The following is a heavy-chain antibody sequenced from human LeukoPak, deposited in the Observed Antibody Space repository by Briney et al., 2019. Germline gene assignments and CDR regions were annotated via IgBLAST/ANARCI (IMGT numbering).Heavy chain of an antibody. CDR3: ARSSMSSAQRFAIDY. J-gene: IGHJ4*02. D-gene: IGHD6-19*01. Sequence: PSETLSLTCTVSGGSISPYSWNWIRQPPGKGLEWIRYIYYTGGTSYLPSLKSRLTISVDTSKNQFSLNLTSVTAADTAVYYCARSSMSSAQRFAIDYWGQGTLVTVSS. V-gene: IGHV4-59*01. CDR2: IYYTGGT. CDR1: GGSISPYS.